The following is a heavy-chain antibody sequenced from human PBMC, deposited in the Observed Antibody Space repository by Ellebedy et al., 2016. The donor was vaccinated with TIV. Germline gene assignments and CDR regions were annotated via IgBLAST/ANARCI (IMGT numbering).Heavy chain of an antibody. CDR2: IHYSGSA. CDR3: ARGFLSKWLDP. CDR1: GDSISPYY. V-gene: IGHV4-59*01. Sequence: MPSETLSLTCTVSGDSISPYYWNWIRQPPGKGLEWIGYIHYSGSANYNPSLKSRVTISVDTSKNQFSLNLSSVTAADTAVYYCARGFLSKWLDPWGRGILVTVAS. J-gene: IGHJ5*02.